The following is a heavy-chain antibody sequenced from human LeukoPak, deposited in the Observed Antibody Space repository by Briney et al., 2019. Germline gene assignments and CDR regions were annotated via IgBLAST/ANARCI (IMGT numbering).Heavy chain of an antibody. CDR3: ARGMNRYYDSSGYY. V-gene: IGHV1-18*01. CDR2: ISAYNGNT. D-gene: IGHD3-22*01. J-gene: IGHJ4*02. CDR1: GYTFTSYG. Sequence: ASVKVSCKASGYTFTSYGISWVRQAPGQGLEWMGWISAYNGNTNYSQKLQGRVTMTTDTSTSTAYMELRSLRSDDTAVYYCARGMNRYYDSSGYYWGQGTLVTVSS.